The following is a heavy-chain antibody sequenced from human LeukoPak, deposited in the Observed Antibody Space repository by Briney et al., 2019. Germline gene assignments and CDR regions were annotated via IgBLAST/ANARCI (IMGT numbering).Heavy chain of an antibody. CDR2: IYHSGST. D-gene: IGHD3-10*01. V-gene: IGHV4-59*12. Sequence: SETLSLTCTVSGGSISSYYWSWIRQPPGKGLEWIGYIYHSGSTYYNPSLKSRVTISVDRSKNQFSLKLSSVTAADTAVYYCARDLSRGYDLDYYYMDVWGKGTTVTVSS. CDR1: GGSISSYY. CDR3: ARDLSRGYDLDYYYMDV. J-gene: IGHJ6*03.